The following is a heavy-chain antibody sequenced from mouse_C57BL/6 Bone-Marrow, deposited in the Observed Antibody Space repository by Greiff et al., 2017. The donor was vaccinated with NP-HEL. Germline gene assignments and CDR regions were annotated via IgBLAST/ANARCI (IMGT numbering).Heavy chain of an antibody. V-gene: IGHV1-82*01. J-gene: IGHJ2*01. Sequence: VQLVESGPELVKPGASVKISCKASGYAFSSSWMNWVKQRPGKGLEWIGRIYPGDGDTNYNGKFKGKATLTADKSSSTAYMQLSSLTSEDSAVYFCARSQFITTVVAPSYFDYWGQGTTLTVSS. D-gene: IGHD1-1*01. CDR3: ARSQFITTVVAPSYFDY. CDR1: GYAFSSSW. CDR2: IYPGDGDT.